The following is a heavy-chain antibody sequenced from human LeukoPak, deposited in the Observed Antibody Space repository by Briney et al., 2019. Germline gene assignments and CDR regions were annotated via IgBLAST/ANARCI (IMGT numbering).Heavy chain of an antibody. J-gene: IGHJ4*02. CDR3: ARQGYTYGYDY. V-gene: IGHV5-51*01. CDR2: IYPGDSDT. D-gene: IGHD5-18*01. Sequence: GESLKISCKGSGDSFTTYWIGWVRQLPGKGLEWMGIIYPGDSDTRYSPFFQGQVTISADKSISTAYLQWSSLKASDTAMYYCARQGYTYGYDYWGQGTLVTVSS. CDR1: GDSFTTYW.